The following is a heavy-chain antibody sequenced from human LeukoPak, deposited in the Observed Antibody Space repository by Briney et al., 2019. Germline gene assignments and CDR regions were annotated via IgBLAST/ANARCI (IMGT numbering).Heavy chain of an antibody. CDR2: ISGSGGCT. CDR1: GFTFSSYA. J-gene: IGHJ3*02. D-gene: IGHD3-22*01. CDR3: AKECSYDYDSSCHDAFEI. V-gene: IGHV3-23*01. Sequence: GGSLRLSCAASGFTFSSYAMSWVRQAPGKGLEWVSAISGSGGCTYYADSVKGRFTISRDNSKNTLYLQMNSLRAEDTAGYYCAKECSYDYDSSCHDAFEIWGQGTMVTVSS.